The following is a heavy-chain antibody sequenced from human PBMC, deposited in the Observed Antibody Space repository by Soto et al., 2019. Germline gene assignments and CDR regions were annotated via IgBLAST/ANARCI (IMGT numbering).Heavy chain of an antibody. D-gene: IGHD6-13*01. V-gene: IGHV3-48*02. CDR3: ARDRLRPKQFWVYRMDV. CDR2: ISSTSTTI. CDR1: GFTFSSYS. Sequence: EVQLVESGGGLVQPGGSLRLSCVASGFTFSSYSMNWVRQAPGKGLEWVSYISSTSTTIYYADSVQGRFTISRDNAKNSLYLQLNSLRDEVTTVYYCARDRLRPKQFWVYRMDVWGQGTTVTVSS. J-gene: IGHJ6*02.